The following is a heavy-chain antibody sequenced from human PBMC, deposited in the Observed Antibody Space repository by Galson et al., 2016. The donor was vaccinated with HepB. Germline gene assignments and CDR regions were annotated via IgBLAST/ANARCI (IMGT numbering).Heavy chain of an antibody. CDR3: AGCVTFSQCSWFRP. D-gene: IGHD2-21*02. J-gene: IGHJ5*02. CDR2: ITTWDIT. V-gene: IGHV3-69-1*01. Sequence: SLRLSCAASGFTATDYNMNWLRQVPGRGLEWISTITTWDITHYADSVKGRFTMSRDRDWNSVVLQMTGLRVDDTAVYYCAGCVTFSQCSWFRPWGQGTLVSVSS. CDR1: GFTATDYN.